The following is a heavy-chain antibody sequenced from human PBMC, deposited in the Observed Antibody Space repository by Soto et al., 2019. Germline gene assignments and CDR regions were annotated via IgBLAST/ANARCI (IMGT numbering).Heavy chain of an antibody. J-gene: IGHJ5*02. D-gene: IGHD1-1*01. Sequence: EVQLLESGGGLAQPGGSLRVSCAASGFTFSQYAVTWVRQAPGKGLEWVSTVSGSGISEYYADSVKGRFTISRDNSQNTLHLQMNSLRAEDTAVYYCAITETTWGNWFDPWGQGALVTVSS. CDR2: VSGSGISE. CDR3: AITETTWGNWFDP. CDR1: GFTFSQYA. V-gene: IGHV3-23*01.